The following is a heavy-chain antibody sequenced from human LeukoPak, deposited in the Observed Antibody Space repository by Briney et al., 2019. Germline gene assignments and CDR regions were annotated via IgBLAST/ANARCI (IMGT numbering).Heavy chain of an antibody. Sequence: RTGGSLRLSCAASGFTFSTYGMHWVRQAPGKGLEWVAFIRYDGSNKDYADSVKGRFTISRDNSKNTLYLQMNSLRVEDTAVYYCARGVYDFWSGPSFFDFWGQGSLVTVSS. CDR2: IRYDGSNK. D-gene: IGHD3-3*01. V-gene: IGHV3-30*02. CDR3: ARGVYDFWSGPSFFDF. J-gene: IGHJ4*02. CDR1: GFTFSTYG.